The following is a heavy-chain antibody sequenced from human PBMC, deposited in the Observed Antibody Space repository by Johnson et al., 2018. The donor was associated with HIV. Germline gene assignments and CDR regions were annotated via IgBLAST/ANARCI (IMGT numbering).Heavy chain of an antibody. Sequence: VQLVESGGGLNQPGGSLRLSCAASGFTVSSNYMSWVRQPPGKGLEWVANIKQDGSEKYYVDSVKGRCTISRDNDKSSVYMQMNNLRAEDTAFYYCARRDSGSLSFDLWGQGTMVTVSS. CDR2: IKQDGSEK. CDR3: ARRDSGSLSFDL. D-gene: IGHD1-26*01. CDR1: GFTVSSNY. V-gene: IGHV3-7*03. J-gene: IGHJ3*01.